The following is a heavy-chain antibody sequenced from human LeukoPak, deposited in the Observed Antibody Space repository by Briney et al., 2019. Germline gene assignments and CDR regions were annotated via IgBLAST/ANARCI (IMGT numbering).Heavy chain of an antibody. J-gene: IGHJ5*02. V-gene: IGHV4-61*02. CDR1: GGSISSGNYY. CDR2: IYTSGST. CDR3: ARDLVTAPYYWFGP. Sequence: PSQTLSLTCTVSGGSISSGNYYWSWIRQPAGKGLEWIGRIYTSGSTIYNPSLKSRVTISLDTSKSQFSLKLSSVTAADTAVYYCARDLVTAPYYWFGPWGQGILVTVSS. D-gene: IGHD2-21*02.